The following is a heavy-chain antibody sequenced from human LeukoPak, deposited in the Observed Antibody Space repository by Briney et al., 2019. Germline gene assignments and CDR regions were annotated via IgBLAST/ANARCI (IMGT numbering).Heavy chain of an antibody. CDR3: AKGAVAGSYYYYYMDV. Sequence: GGSLRLSCAASGFTFSSYAMSWVRQAPGKGLEWVSAISGSGGSTYYADSVKGRFTISRDNSKNTLYLQMNSLRAEDTAVYYCAKGAVAGSYYYYYMDVWGKGTTVTVSS. J-gene: IGHJ6*03. CDR1: GFTFSSYA. CDR2: ISGSGGST. V-gene: IGHV3-23*01. D-gene: IGHD6-19*01.